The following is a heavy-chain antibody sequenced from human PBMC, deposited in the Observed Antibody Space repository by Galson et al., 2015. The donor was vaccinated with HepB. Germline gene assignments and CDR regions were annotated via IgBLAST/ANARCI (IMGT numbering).Heavy chain of an antibody. D-gene: IGHD3-9*01. V-gene: IGHV2-5*01. J-gene: IGHJ6*02. CDR3: AHRDLRYIDLLHYYYGMDV. CDR1: GFSLNTIGEG. Sequence: PALVKPTQTLTLTCSFSGFSLNTIGEGVAWIRQPPGKALEWLALIYWNDEKRYSPSLRSRLTITKDTSKNHFLLTVTNMETLDTGTYYCAHRDLRYIDLLHYYYGMDVWGQGTTVTVSS. CDR2: IYWNDEK.